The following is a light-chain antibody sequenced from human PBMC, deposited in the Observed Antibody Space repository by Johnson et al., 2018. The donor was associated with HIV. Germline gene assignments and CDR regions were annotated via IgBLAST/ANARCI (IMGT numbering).Light chain of an antibody. CDR2: EDN. J-gene: IGLJ1*01. V-gene: IGLV1-51*02. Sequence: QSVLTQPPSVSAAPGQRVNISCSGNISNIESYFVSWYQQLPGAAPTLLIYEDNKRPSGIPDRFSGSKSDATATLGITGLQTGDEADYYCGIWDASLSPLYVFGSGTTITVL. CDR3: GIWDASLSPLYV. CDR1: ISNIESYF.